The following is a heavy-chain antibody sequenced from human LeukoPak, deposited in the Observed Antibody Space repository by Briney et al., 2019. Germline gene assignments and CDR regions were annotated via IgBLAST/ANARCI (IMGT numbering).Heavy chain of an antibody. CDR1: GGSISSSSYY. CDR3: ARDRVPRLPIYNWNSPWYFDL. J-gene: IGHJ2*01. D-gene: IGHD1/OR15-1a*01. Sequence: SETLSLTCTVSGGSISSSSYYWGWIRQPPGKGLEWIGSIYYSGSTYYNPSLRSRVTISVDTSKNQFSLKLSSVTAADTAVYYCARDRVPRLPIYNWNSPWYFDLWGRGTLVTVSS. CDR2: IYYSGST. V-gene: IGHV4-39*07.